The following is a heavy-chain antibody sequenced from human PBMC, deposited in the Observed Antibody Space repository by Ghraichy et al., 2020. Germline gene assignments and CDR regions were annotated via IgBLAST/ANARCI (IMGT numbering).Heavy chain of an antibody. D-gene: IGHD3-9*01. J-gene: IGHJ3*02. Sequence: TLSLTCTVSGGSISRFYWTWLRQPPGKGLEWIGYIYYSGTTNYNPSLMSRVTFSVDTSKNQFSLKLTSVTAADTAVYYCARRGPYDILTGYYIDAFDIWGLGTMVTVSS. V-gene: IGHV4-59*01. CDR3: ARRGPYDILTGYYIDAFDI. CDR2: IYYSGTT. CDR1: GGSISRFY.